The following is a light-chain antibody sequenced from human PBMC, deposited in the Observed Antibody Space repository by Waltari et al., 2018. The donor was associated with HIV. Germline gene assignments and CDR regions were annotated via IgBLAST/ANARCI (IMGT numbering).Light chain of an antibody. CDR3: VAWDDSLRGVL. Sequence: SVLTQPPSASGTPGQRVTISCSGSTSNIGSNYVFWYQHLPGTAPKLLIHRNDQRPSGVPDRFCAATSGTSASLAISGRRSEDEADYYCVAWDDSLRGVLFGGGTKVAVL. V-gene: IGLV1-47*01. CDR1: TSNIGSNY. CDR2: RND. J-gene: IGLJ2*01.